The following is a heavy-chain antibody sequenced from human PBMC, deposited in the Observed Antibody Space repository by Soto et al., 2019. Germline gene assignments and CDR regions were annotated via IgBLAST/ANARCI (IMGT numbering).Heavy chain of an antibody. CDR2: INSDGSST. Sequence: PGGSLRLSCAASGFTFSSYWMHWVRQAPGKGLEWVSRINSDGSSTSYADSVKGRFTISRDNAKNTLYLQMNSLRAEDTAVYYCARERELLRRYYYYYYGMDVWGQGTTVTVSS. CDR1: GFTFSSYW. CDR3: ARERELLRRYYYYYYGMDV. D-gene: IGHD1-26*01. V-gene: IGHV3-74*01. J-gene: IGHJ6*02.